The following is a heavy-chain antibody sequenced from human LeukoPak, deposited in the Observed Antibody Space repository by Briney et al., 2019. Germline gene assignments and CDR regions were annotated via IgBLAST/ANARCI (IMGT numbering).Heavy chain of an antibody. V-gene: IGHV3-30*18. CDR2: ISYDGSNK. CDR3: AKSSSWRHAYFDY. D-gene: IGHD6-13*01. J-gene: IGHJ4*02. CDR1: GFTFSSYG. Sequence: GGSLRLSCAASGFTFSSYGMHWVRQAPGKGLEWVAVISYDGSNKYYADSVKGRFTISRDNSKNTLYLQMNSLRAEDTAVYYCAKSSSWRHAYFDYWGQGTLVTVSS.